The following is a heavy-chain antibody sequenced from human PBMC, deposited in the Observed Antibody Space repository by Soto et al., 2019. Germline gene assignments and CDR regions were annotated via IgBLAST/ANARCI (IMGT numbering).Heavy chain of an antibody. CDR2: ISSSSSYI. J-gene: IGHJ6*02. D-gene: IGHD2-8*01. CDR1: GFTFSSYS. CDR3: ARDRCTNGVCYHYGRDG. Sequence: GGSLRLSCAASGFTFSSYSMDWVRQAPWKGLEWVSSISSSSSYIYYADSVKGRFTISRDNAKNSLYLQMNSLRAEDTAVYYCARDRCTNGVCYHYGRDGWGQGTTGTVSS. V-gene: IGHV3-21*01.